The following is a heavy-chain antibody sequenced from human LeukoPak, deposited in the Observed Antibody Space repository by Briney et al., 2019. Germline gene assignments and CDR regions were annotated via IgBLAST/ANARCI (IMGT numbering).Heavy chain of an antibody. CDR1: GGSFSGYY. CDR2: INHSGST. J-gene: IGHJ4*02. D-gene: IGHD3-10*01. Sequence: SETLSLTCAVYGGSFSGYYWSWIRQPPGKGLEWIGEINHSGSTNYNPSLKSRVTISVDTSKNQFSLKLSSVTAADTAVYYCARRSRGSGSYPQFDYWGQGTLVTVSS. CDR3: ARRSRGSGSYPQFDY. V-gene: IGHV4-34*01.